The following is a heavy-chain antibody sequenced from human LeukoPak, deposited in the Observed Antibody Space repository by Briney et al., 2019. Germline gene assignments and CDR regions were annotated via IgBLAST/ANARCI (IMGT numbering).Heavy chain of an antibody. CDR2: ISYDGSNK. CDR1: GFTFSSYA. CDR3: AKTESYGGFEAFNF. Sequence: GGSLRLSCAASGFTFSSYAMHWVRQAPGKGLEWVAVISYDGSNKYYADSVKGRFTISRDNSKNTLYLQMNSLRAEDTALYYCAKTESYGGFEAFNFWGQGTLVTGSS. V-gene: IGHV3-30*04. D-gene: IGHD4-23*01. J-gene: IGHJ3*01.